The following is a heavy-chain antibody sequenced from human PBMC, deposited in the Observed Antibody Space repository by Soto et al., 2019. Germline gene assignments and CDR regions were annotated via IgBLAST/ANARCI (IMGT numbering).Heavy chain of an antibody. V-gene: IGHV1-18*01. CDR1: GYTFTSYG. CDR2: IRVYNGNT. D-gene: IGHD3-3*01. J-gene: IGHJ6*02. Sequence: QVQLVQSGAEVKKPGASVKVSCKASGYTFTSYGISWVRQAPGQGLEWMGWIRVYNGNTNYAQKVQGRVTMTTETSTSTAYMELRSLRSDDTAVYYCAREGAENRGKGLWSESHAGYYGMDVWGQGTTVTVSS. CDR3: AREGAENRGKGLWSESHAGYYGMDV.